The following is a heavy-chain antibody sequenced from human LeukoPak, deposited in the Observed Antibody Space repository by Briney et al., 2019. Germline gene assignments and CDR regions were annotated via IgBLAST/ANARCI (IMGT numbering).Heavy chain of an antibody. CDR3: ARDLYYYDTTYGY. J-gene: IGHJ4*02. V-gene: IGHV1-18*01. CDR2: ISAYNGNT. D-gene: IGHD3-22*01. CDR1: GGTFSRNA. Sequence: ALVKVSCKASGGTFSRNAISWVRQAPGQGLEWMGWISAYNGNTNYAQKLQGRVTMTTDTSASTAYMELRSLRSDDTAVYYCARDLYYYDTTYGYWGQGTLVTVSS.